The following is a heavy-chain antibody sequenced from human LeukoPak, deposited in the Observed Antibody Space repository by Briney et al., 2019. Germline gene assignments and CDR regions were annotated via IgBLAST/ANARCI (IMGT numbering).Heavy chain of an antibody. CDR2: IYPGDSET. V-gene: IGHV5-51*01. CDR3: AVRARISWSNIDY. Sequence: HGESLMISCKGSGSICTNYWLGCVRQMPGKGLEWMGIIYPGDSETRYSPSFQGQVTISADKSLPTAYLQWSSLNGSDTAMYYSAVRARISWSNIDYCGQGTLVTVSS. D-gene: IGHD1/OR15-1a*01. CDR1: GSICTNYW. J-gene: IGHJ4*02.